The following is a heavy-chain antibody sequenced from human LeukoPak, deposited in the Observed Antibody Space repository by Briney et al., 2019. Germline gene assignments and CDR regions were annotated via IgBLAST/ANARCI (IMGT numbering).Heavy chain of an antibody. CDR2: INDSGGRT. V-gene: IGHV3-23*01. CDR1: LLTLSKYA. Sequence: WLSQSLASSLLTLSKYAMSGVGQAPWREGEGVCGINDSGGRTYYAGSVKCRFTISRDNSKDTLYLQMNSLRAEDTAVYYCAKDSSLDEIAAAGTGSPIRNWFDPWGQGTLVTVSS. CDR3: AKDSSLDEIAAAGTGSPIRNWFDP. D-gene: IGHD6-13*01. J-gene: IGHJ5*02.